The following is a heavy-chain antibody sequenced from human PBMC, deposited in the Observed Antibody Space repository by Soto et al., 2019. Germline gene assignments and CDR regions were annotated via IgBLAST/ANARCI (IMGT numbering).Heavy chain of an antibody. CDR2: IYYSGST. D-gene: IGHD4-4*01. Sequence: QLQLQESGPGLVKPSETLSLTCTVSGGSISSSSYYWGWIRQPPGKGLEWIGSIYYSGSTYYNPSLKSRVTISVDTSKNQFSLKLSSVTAADTAVYYCARRAHDYSNPFDYWGQGTLVTVSS. CDR3: ARRAHDYSNPFDY. V-gene: IGHV4-39*01. CDR1: GGSISSSSYY. J-gene: IGHJ4*02.